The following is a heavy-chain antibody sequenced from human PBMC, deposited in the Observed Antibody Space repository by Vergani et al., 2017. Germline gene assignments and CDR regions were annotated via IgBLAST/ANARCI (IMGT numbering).Heavy chain of an antibody. V-gene: IGHV3-23*04. J-gene: IGHJ4*02. D-gene: IGHD3-22*01. CDR1: GFTFSSYA. Sequence: VQLVESGGGLVQPGGSLRLSCAASGFTFSSYAMSWVRQAPGKGLEWVSAISGSGGSTYYADSVKGRFTISRDNSKNTLYLQMNSLRAEDTAVYYCAKDKSPSYYDSSGPTSVWGQGTLVTVSS. CDR3: AKDKSPSYYDSSGPTSV. CDR2: ISGSGGST.